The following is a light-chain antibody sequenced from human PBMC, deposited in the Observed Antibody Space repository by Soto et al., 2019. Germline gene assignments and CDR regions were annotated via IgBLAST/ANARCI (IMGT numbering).Light chain of an antibody. CDR2: KAS. V-gene: IGKV1-5*03. Sequence: IQLSHNTITLSGSVGDRVTITCRASQAISSWLAWYQQKPGKAPKLLIYKASTLRSGVPSRFSGSGSGTEFTLTISSLQPDDFATYYCQQDNSYSEAFGQGTKVDI. CDR3: QQDNSYSEA. J-gene: IGKJ1*01. CDR1: QAISSW.